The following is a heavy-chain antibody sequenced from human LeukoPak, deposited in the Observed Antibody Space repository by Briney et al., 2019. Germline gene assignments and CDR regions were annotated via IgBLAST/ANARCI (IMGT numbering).Heavy chain of an antibody. CDR2: INPGNGGT. CDR3: ARDPSNSGYDYLYYFDY. D-gene: IGHD5-12*01. Sequence: GASVKVSCKASGYTFTGYYMHWVRQAPGQGLEWMGWINPGNGGTNYAQKFQGRATMTRDMSISTAYMELSRLRSDDTAVYYCARDPSNSGYDYLYYFDYWGQGTLVTVSS. J-gene: IGHJ4*02. CDR1: GYTFTGYY. V-gene: IGHV1-2*02.